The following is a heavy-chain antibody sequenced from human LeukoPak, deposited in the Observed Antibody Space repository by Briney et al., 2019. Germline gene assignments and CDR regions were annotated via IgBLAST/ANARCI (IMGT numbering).Heavy chain of an antibody. CDR1: GFTFSHYA. Sequence: QPGTSLRLSCAASGFTFSHYAMHWVRQAPGKGLEWVAVIWYDASHDTYTDSVKGRFTVSRDNFKNVLHLQMNSLRVEDTAVYYCAKEGDYCSSSGCHKRGIDYWGQGTLVTVSS. CDR2: IWYDASHD. D-gene: IGHD2-2*01. CDR3: AKEGDYCSSSGCHKRGIDY. J-gene: IGHJ4*02. V-gene: IGHV3-33*06.